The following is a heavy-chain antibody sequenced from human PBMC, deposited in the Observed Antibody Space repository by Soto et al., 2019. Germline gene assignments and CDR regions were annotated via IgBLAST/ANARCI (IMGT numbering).Heavy chain of an antibody. D-gene: IGHD3-10*01. V-gene: IGHV4-59*08. CDR2: IYYSGST. CDR1: GGSISRYY. CDR3: ARLLWSRGDWFDP. Sequence: SETLCLPCTVSGGSISRYYWSWIRQTQGKGLEWIGYIYYSGSTNYNPSLKSRVTISVDTSKNQFSLKLSSVTAADTAVYYCARLLWSRGDWFDPWGQGTLVTVSS. J-gene: IGHJ5*02.